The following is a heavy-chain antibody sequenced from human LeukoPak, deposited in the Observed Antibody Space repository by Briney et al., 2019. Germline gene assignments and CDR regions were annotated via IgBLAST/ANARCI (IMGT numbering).Heavy chain of an antibody. Sequence: PGGSLRLSCAASGFTFSSYAMSWVRQAPGKGLEWVSSISGSGDTTYYADSVKGRFTISRDNSKNTLCLQMNSLRAEDTAVYYCARSSNLVRGVTDNWFDPWGQGTLVTVSS. CDR3: ARSSNLVRGVTDNWFDP. CDR2: ISGSGDTT. J-gene: IGHJ5*02. V-gene: IGHV3-23*01. CDR1: GFTFSSYA. D-gene: IGHD3-10*01.